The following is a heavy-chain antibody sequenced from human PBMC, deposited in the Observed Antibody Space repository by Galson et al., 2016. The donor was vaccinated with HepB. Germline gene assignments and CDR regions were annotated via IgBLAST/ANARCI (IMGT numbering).Heavy chain of an antibody. CDR1: GFTFSYYG. CDR2: IWYDESNK. CDR3: ARSDGGYESSLDY. J-gene: IGHJ4*02. V-gene: IGHV3-33*01. D-gene: IGHD3-16*01. Sequence: SLRLSCAASGFTFSYYGMHWVRQAPGKGLEWVPLIWYDESNKSYADSVKGRFTISRDNSKNTLYLQMNSLRVEDTAVYYCARSDGGYESSLDYWGQGTLVTVSS.